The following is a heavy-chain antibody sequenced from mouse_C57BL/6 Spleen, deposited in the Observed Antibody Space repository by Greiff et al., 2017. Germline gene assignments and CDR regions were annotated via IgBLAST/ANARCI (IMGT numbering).Heavy chain of an antibody. J-gene: IGHJ3*01. CDR2: ISYDGSN. D-gene: IGHD3-2*02. V-gene: IGHV3-6*01. CDR1: GYSITSGYY. Sequence: EVQLVESGPGLVKPSQSLSLTCSVTGYSITSGYYWNWIRQFPGNKLEWMGYISYDGSNNYNPSLKNRISITRDTSKNQFFLKLNSVTTEDTATYYCASQGSGLAYWGQGTLVTVSA. CDR3: ASQGSGLAY.